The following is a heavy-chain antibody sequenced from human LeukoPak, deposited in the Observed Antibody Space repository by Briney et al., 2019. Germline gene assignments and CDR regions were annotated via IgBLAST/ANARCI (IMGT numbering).Heavy chain of an antibody. D-gene: IGHD3-10*01. CDR3: ARGVLYYYGSGSLPLDY. CDR2: IYYSGST. J-gene: IGHJ4*02. V-gene: IGHV4-39*07. CDR1: GGSISSSSYY. Sequence: PSETLSLTCTVSGGSISSSSYYWVWIRQPPGKGREWIGSIYYSGSTYYNPSLKSRVTISVDTSKNQFSLKLSSVTAADTAVYYCARGVLYYYGSGSLPLDYWGQGTLVTVSS.